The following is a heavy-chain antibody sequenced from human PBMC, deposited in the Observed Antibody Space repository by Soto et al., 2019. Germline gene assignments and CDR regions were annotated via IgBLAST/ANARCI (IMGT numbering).Heavy chain of an antibody. CDR1: GFTFSTYL. CDR3: ARDMDVVVIAITNAFDI. J-gene: IGHJ3*02. CDR2: VSGSGDRT. V-gene: IGHV3-23*01. Sequence: GGSLRLSCAASGFTFSTYLMSWVRQAPGKGLEWVSSVSGSGDRTHYADSVKGRFTISRDNSKNTLYMQMNSLRAEDTAVYYCARDMDVVVIAITNAFDIWGQGTMVTVSS. D-gene: IGHD2-21*01.